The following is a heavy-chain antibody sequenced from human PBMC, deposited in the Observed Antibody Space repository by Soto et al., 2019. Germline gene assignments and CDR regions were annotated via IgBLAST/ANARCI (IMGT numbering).Heavy chain of an antibody. D-gene: IGHD3-3*01. Sequence: ESLKISCKGSGYSFTSYWIGWVRQMPGKGLEWMGIIYPGDSDTRYSPSFQGQVTISADKSISTAYPQWSSLKASDTAMYYCARRRAITIFGVVISRDAFDIWGQGTMVTV. CDR3: ARRRAITIFGVVISRDAFDI. V-gene: IGHV5-51*01. J-gene: IGHJ3*02. CDR2: IYPGDSDT. CDR1: GYSFTSYW.